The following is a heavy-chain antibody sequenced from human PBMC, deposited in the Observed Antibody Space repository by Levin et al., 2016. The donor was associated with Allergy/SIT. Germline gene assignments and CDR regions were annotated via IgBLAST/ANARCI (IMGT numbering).Heavy chain of an antibody. J-gene: IGHJ6*02. CDR1: GFSFSTYG. CDR2: IRHDGSYK. CDR3: AKTGASGWDGVHFYYGMDV. Sequence: GGSLRLSCTASGFSFSTYGMHWVRQAPGKGLEWVAFIRHDGSYKYYADSVKGRFTISRDNSKNTLQLQMSSLGVEDTALYHCAKTGASGWDGVHFYYGMDVWGQGTTVTVSS. V-gene: IGHV3-30*02. D-gene: IGHD6-19*01.